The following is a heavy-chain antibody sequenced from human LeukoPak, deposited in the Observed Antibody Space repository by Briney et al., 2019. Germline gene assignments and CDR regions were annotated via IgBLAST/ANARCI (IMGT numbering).Heavy chain of an antibody. D-gene: IGHD6-13*01. V-gene: IGHV3-74*01. CDR2: INSDGSST. CDR1: GFTFSSYW. Sequence: GGSLRLSCAVSGFTFSSYWMHWVRQAPGKGLVWVSRINSDGSSTSYADSVKGRFTISRDNAKNSLYLQMNSLRADDTAVYYCARETLGVAGFDYWGQGTLVTVSS. J-gene: IGHJ4*02. CDR3: ARETLGVAGFDY.